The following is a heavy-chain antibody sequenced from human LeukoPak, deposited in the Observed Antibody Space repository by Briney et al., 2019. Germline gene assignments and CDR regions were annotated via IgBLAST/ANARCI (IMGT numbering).Heavy chain of an antibody. Sequence: ASVKVSCKASGYTFTSYDINWVRQATGQGLEWMGWMNPNSGNTGYAQKFQGRVTMTRNTSISTAYMELSSLRAEDTAVYYCARAAAGTEGHAFDIWGQGTMVTVSS. CDR2: MNPNSGNT. J-gene: IGHJ3*02. CDR3: ARAAAGTEGHAFDI. V-gene: IGHV1-8*01. D-gene: IGHD6-13*01. CDR1: GYTFTSYD.